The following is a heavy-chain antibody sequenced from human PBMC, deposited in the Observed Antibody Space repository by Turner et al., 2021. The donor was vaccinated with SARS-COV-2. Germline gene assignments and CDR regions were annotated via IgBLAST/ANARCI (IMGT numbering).Heavy chain of an antibody. CDR2: ISAYNGNT. D-gene: IGHD4-4*01. CDR3: ARVTYRKLDY. J-gene: IGHJ4*02. CDR1: GYTFSNYG. Sequence: QVQLVQSGAEVTTPGASVTVACKASGYTFSNYGISWVRQAPGQGLEWMGWISAYNGNTNYAQKLQGRVTMTTDTSTSTAYMELRSLRSDDTAVYYCARVTYRKLDYWGQGTRVTVSS. V-gene: IGHV1-18*01.